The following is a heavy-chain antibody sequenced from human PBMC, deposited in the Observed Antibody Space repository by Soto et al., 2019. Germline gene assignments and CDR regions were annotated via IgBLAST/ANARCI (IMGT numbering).Heavy chain of an antibody. CDR3: ARTRIQLSAIPYYYYGMDA. J-gene: IGHJ6*02. D-gene: IGHD5-18*01. CDR2: IDPGDSDT. Sequence: GESLKISCKNSGYSFTSYWISWVRQMPWKGLEWMGRIDPGDSDTRYSPSFQGQVTISADKSISTAYLQWSSLKASDTAMYYCARTRIQLSAIPYYYYGMDAWGQGTTVTVSS. CDR1: GYSFTSYW. V-gene: IGHV5-51*01.